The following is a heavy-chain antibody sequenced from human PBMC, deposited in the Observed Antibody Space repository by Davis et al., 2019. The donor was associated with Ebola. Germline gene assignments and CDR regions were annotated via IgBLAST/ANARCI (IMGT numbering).Heavy chain of an antibody. CDR3: ARDRGNFDY. CDR1: GYTFNYYG. V-gene: IGHV1-18*01. Sequence: AASVKVSCKAFGYTFNYYGVSWVRQAPGQGLEWMGWINTYNGITIYAQNVQDRIIMTRDTSTGTAYMELRSLRSDDTALYYCARDRGNFDYWGQGTLVTVSS. CDR2: INTYNGIT. J-gene: IGHJ4*02. D-gene: IGHD3-10*01.